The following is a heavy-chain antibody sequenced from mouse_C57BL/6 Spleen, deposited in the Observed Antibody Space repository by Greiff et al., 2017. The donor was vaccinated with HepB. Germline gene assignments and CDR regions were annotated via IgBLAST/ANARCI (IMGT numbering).Heavy chain of an antibody. CDR3: ARRGYYEDY. CDR2: ISYDGSN. D-gene: IGHD2-3*01. V-gene: IGHV3-6*01. Sequence: EVQLQQSGPGLVKPSQSLSLTCSVTGYSITSGYYWNWIRQFPGNKLEWMGYISYDGSNNYNPSLKNRISITRDTSKNQFFLKLNSVTTEDTATYSCARRGYYEDYWGQGTTLTVSS. J-gene: IGHJ2*01. CDR1: GYSITSGYY.